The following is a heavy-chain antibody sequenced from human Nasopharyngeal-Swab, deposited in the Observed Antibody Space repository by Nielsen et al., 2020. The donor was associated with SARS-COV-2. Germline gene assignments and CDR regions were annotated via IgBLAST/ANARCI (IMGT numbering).Heavy chain of an antibody. CDR2: IYHSGST. CDR1: GGSISSSNW. CDR3: ARLSDYDFWSGYSYPDY. D-gene: IGHD3-3*01. V-gene: IGHV4-4*02. J-gene: IGHJ4*02. Sequence: GSLRLSCAVSGGSISSSNWWSWVRQPPGKGLEWIGEIYHSGSTNYNPSLKSRVTISVDKSKNQFSLKLSSVTAADTAVYYCARLSDYDFWSGYSYPDYWGQGTLVTVSS.